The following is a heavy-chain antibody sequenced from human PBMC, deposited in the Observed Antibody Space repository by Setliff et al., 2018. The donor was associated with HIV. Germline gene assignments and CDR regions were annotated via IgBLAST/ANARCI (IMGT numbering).Heavy chain of an antibody. J-gene: IGHJ4*02. Sequence: GGSLRLSCAASGFTFDDYGMSWVRQAPGEGLVWVARINGDGSDTSYLDSVKGRFIISRDNARNTLHLQMNSLRAEDTAVYYCATLLYDSGGYQEYFDFWGQGTLVTV. D-gene: IGHD3-22*01. CDR2: INGDGSDT. CDR3: ATLLYDSGGYQEYFDF. CDR1: GFTFDDYG. V-gene: IGHV3-74*01.